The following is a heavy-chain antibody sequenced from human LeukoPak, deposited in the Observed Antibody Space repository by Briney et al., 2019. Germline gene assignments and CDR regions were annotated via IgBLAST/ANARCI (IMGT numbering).Heavy chain of an antibody. CDR2: IIPIFGTA. Sequence: SVKVSCKASGGTFSSYAISWVRQAPGQGLEWMGGIIPIFGTANYAQKFQGRVTITADESTSTAYMELSSLRSEDTAVYYCATGEPKPYYDFWSGYPNYGMDVWGQGTTVTVSS. CDR1: GGTFSSYA. D-gene: IGHD3-3*01. J-gene: IGHJ6*02. CDR3: ATGEPKPYYDFWSGYPNYGMDV. V-gene: IGHV1-69*13.